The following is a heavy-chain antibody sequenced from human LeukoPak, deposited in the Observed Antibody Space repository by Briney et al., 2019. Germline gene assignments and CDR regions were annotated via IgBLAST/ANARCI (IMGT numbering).Heavy chain of an antibody. Sequence: GGSLRLSCAASGFTFSSYEMNWVRQAPGKGLEWVSYISSSGSTIYSADSVKGRFTISRDNAKNSLYLQMNSLRAEDTAVYYCATAYDSSGYLPGYWGQGTLVTVSP. D-gene: IGHD3-22*01. CDR3: ATAYDSSGYLPGY. CDR1: GFTFSSYE. CDR2: ISSSGSTI. J-gene: IGHJ4*02. V-gene: IGHV3-48*03.